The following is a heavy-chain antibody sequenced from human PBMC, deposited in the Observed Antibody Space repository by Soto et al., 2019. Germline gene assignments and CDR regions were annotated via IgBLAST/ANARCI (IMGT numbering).Heavy chain of an antibody. CDR3: ARGSLAPDY. Sequence: SETLSLTCTVSGASLNNYYWSWARQPAGKGLEWVGCIYTSGSTNYNPSLESRVTMSVDTSKNQFSLKLSSVTAADTAVYYCARGSLAPDYWGQGTLVTVSS. D-gene: IGHD1-26*01. CDR2: IYTSGST. CDR1: GASLNNYY. V-gene: IGHV4-4*07. J-gene: IGHJ4*02.